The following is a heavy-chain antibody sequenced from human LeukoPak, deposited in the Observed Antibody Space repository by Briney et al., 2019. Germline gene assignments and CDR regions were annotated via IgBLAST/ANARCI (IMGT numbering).Heavy chain of an antibody. CDR3: ARGPYCSTASCLSPYYYYYMDV. D-gene: IGHD2-2*01. V-gene: IGHV5-51*01. CDR1: GYSFTNYW. Sequence: GESLKISCKGSGYSFTNYWIGWVRQMPGKGLEWMGIIYPGDSDTRYSPSFQGQVTVSADKSISTAYLQWSSLKASATAMYYCARGPYCSTASCLSPYYYYYMDVWGKGTTVTVSS. J-gene: IGHJ6*03. CDR2: IYPGDSDT.